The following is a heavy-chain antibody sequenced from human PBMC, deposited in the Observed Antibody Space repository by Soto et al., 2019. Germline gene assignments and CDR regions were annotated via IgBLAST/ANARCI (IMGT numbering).Heavy chain of an antibody. CDR1: GFTFSSYS. Sequence: PVGSLRLSCAASGFTFSSYSMNWVRQAPGKGLEWVSSISSSSSYIYYADSVKGRFTISRDNAKNSLYLQMNSLRAEDTAVYYCARESLFGVVIIPVLDAFDIWGQGTMVTVSS. CDR3: ARESLFGVVIIPVLDAFDI. J-gene: IGHJ3*02. D-gene: IGHD3-3*01. V-gene: IGHV3-21*01. CDR2: ISSSSSYI.